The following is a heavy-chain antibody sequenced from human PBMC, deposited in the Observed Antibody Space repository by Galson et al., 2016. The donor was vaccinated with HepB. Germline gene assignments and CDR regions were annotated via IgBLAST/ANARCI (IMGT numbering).Heavy chain of an antibody. CDR3: AATVTMIRGVIPYNDYYYGMDV. Sequence: SVKVSCKASGFTFSSSAVHWVRQARGQRLEWIGWIVVGSGNTNYAQNFQERVTISRDMSTRTAYMELSSLTAEDTAVHYCAATVTMIRGVIPYNDYYYGMDVWGQGTTVAVSS. V-gene: IGHV1-58*01. CDR1: GFTFSSSA. J-gene: IGHJ6*02. D-gene: IGHD3-10*01. CDR2: IVVGSGNT.